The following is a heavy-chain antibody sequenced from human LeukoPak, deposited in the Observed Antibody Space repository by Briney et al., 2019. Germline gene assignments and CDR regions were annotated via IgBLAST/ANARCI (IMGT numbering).Heavy chain of an antibody. CDR2: ISGSGYST. D-gene: IGHD5-18*01. V-gene: IGHV3-23*01. CDR3: AKDFPDTAMITLIFDY. CDR1: GLTFSRYW. J-gene: IGHJ4*02. Sequence: PGGSLRLSCAASGLTFSRYWMSWVRQAPGKGLEWVSAISGSGYSTYYADSVKGRFTISRDNSKNTLYLQMNSLRAEDTAVYYCAKDFPDTAMITLIFDYWGQGTLVTVSS.